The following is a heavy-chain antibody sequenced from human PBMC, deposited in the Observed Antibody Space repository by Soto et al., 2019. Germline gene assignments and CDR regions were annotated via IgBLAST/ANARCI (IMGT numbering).Heavy chain of an antibody. CDR1: GFSLSNARMG. CDR3: ARIPLSSPEPHGAFWFDP. J-gene: IGHJ5*02. Sequence: SGPTLVNPTETLTLTCTVSGFSLSNARMGVSWIRQPPGKALEWLAYIFSNDEKSYSTSLKSRLTISKDTSKSQLVLTMTNMDPVDTATYYCARIPLSSPEPHGAFWFDPWGQGTLVTVSS. D-gene: IGHD6-13*01. CDR2: IFSNDEK. V-gene: IGHV2-26*01.